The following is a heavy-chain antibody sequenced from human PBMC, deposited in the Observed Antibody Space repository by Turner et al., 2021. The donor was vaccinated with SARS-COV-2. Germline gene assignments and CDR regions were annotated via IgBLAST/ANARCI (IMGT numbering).Heavy chain of an antibody. CDR3: ATGYAYCGGDCSIYY. V-gene: IGHV1-24*01. D-gene: IGHD2-21*02. Sequence: QVQLVQSGAEVKKPGASVKVSCKVSGYTLIELSMHWVRQAPGKGLEWMGGFDPEDGETIYAQKFQGRVTMTEDTSTDTAYMELSSLRSEDTAVYYCATGYAYCGGDCSIYYWSQGTLVTVSS. CDR1: GYTLIELS. CDR2: FDPEDGET. J-gene: IGHJ4*02.